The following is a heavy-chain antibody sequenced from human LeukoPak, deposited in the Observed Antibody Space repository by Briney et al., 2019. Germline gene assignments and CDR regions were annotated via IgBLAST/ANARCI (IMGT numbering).Heavy chain of an antibody. D-gene: IGHD2-2*01. CDR2: IYYSGST. CDR1: GGSISSSSYY. Sequence: SETLSLTCTVSGGSISSSSYYWGWIRQPPGKGLEWIGSIYYSGSTYYNPSLKSRVTISVDTSKNQFSLKLSSVTAADTAVYYCARVRNIVVVPAAMGVDFDYWGQGTLVTVSS. J-gene: IGHJ4*02. V-gene: IGHV4-39*01. CDR3: ARVRNIVVVPAAMGVDFDY.